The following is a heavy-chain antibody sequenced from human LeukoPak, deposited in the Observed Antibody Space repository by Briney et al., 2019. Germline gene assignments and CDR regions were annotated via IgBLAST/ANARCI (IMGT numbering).Heavy chain of an antibody. D-gene: IGHD3-16*01. V-gene: IGHV3-66*01. J-gene: IGHJ6*03. CDR3: AKMGVRGYYYYMDV. Sequence: GGSLRLSCAASEFSVGSNYMTWVRQAPGKGLEWVSLIYSGGSTYYADSVKGRFTISRDNSKNTLYLQMNSLRAEDTAVYYCAKMGVRGYYYYMDVWGKGTTVTISS. CDR2: IYSGGST. CDR1: EFSVGSNY.